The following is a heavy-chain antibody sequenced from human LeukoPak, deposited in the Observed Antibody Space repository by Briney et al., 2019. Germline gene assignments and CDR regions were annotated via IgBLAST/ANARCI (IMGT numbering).Heavy chain of an antibody. J-gene: IGHJ6*03. CDR2: IHYSGST. V-gene: IGHV4-59*01. CDR3: ASTPAVAAAQHLYYYYYYMDV. Sequence: PSETLSLTCTVSGGSISSYYWSWIRQPPGKGLEWIGYIHYSGSTNYNPSLKSRVTISVDTSKNQFSLKLSSVTAADTAVYYCASTPAVAAAQHLYYYYYYMDVWGKGTTVTVSS. D-gene: IGHD6-19*01. CDR1: GGSISSYY.